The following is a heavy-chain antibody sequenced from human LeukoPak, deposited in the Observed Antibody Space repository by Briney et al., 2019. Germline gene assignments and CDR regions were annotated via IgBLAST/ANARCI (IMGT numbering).Heavy chain of an antibody. CDR3: AREALRYCSGWSCGGRVDY. V-gene: IGHV4-31*03. J-gene: IGHJ4*02. CDR2: IYYSRRI. D-gene: IGHD2-15*01. Sequence: SETLSLTCTVSGRSISSGGYYWSWIRQHPGKGREWIRYIYYSRRIYCNPSLKRRVTISVDTAKTQFSQKLSDVTAAATAAYYCAREALRYCSGWSCGGRVDYWGQGTLVTVSS. CDR1: GRSISSGGYY.